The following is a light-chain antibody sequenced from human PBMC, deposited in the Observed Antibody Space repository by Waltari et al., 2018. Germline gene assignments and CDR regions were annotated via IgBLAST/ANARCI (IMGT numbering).Light chain of an antibody. CDR2: YVS. Sequence: QSALTQPVSVSGSPGQSVTHSCTGTSNNVADYNLVSWFQHHPAQAPKLLIFYVSKRPSGVSNRFSGSKSGNTASLTISGLQTEDEADYYCLLFDGDARVFGGGTRLTVL. V-gene: IGLV2-23*02. J-gene: IGLJ3*02. CDR1: SNNVADYNL. CDR3: LLFDGDARV.